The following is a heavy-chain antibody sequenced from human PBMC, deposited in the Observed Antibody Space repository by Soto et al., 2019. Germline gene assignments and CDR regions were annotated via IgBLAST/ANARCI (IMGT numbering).Heavy chain of an antibody. D-gene: IGHD2-2*01. CDR3: ARGGRYCSSTSCRDAFDI. V-gene: IGHV1-18*01. Sequence: ASVKVSCKASGYTFTSYGISWVRQAPGQGLEWMGWISAYNGNTNYAQKLQGRVTMTTDTSTSTAYMELRSLRSDDTAVYYCARGGRYCSSTSCRDAFDIWGQGTMVTVSS. CDR1: GYTFTSYG. CDR2: ISAYNGNT. J-gene: IGHJ3*02.